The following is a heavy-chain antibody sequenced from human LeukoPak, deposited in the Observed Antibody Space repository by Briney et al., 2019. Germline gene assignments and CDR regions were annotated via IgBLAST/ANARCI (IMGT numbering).Heavy chain of an antibody. CDR2: MNPNSGNT. CDR1: GYTFTSYD. D-gene: IGHD3-22*01. CDR3: ATLDYYDSSGYYALRDY. Sequence: ASVKVSCEASGYTFTSYDINWVRQATGQGLEWMGWMNPNSGNTGYAQKFQGRVTMTRNTSISTAYMELSSLRSEDTAVYYCATLDYYDSSGYYALRDYWGQGTLVTVSS. J-gene: IGHJ4*02. V-gene: IGHV1-8*01.